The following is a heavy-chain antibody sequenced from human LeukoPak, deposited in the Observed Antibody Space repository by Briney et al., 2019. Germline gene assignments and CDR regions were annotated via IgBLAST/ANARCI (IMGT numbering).Heavy chain of an antibody. CDR3: ARAYSSGWYYYFDY. V-gene: IGHV4-61*01. Sequence: SQTLSLTCTVSGGSISRGSYYWSWIRQPPGKGLEWIGYIYYSGSTNYNPSLKSRVTISVDTSKNQFSLKLSSVTAADTAVYYCARAYSSGWYYYFDYWGQGTLVTVSS. CDR2: IYYSGST. J-gene: IGHJ4*02. D-gene: IGHD6-19*01. CDR1: GGSISRGSYY.